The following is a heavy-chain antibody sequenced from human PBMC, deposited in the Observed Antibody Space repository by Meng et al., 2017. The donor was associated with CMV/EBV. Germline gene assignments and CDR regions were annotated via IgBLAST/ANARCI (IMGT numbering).Heavy chain of an antibody. V-gene: IGHV3-30*02. D-gene: IGHD2-2*01. Sequence: GGSLRLSCAVSGFTFSSYGMHWVRQAPGKGLEWVAFIRYDGSNKYYADSVKGRFTISRDNSKNTLYLQMNSLRAEDTAVYYCAKDARSLGLGYCSSTSCYNWFDPWGQGTLVTVSS. CDR1: GFTFSSYG. CDR3: AKDARSLGLGYCSSTSCYNWFDP. J-gene: IGHJ5*02. CDR2: IRYDGSNK.